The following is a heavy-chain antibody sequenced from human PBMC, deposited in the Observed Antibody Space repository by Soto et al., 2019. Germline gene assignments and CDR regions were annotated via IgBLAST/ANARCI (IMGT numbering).Heavy chain of an antibody. CDR1: GYTFTGYY. CDR2: INPNSGGT. CDR3: ARDRAGGFYYDSSGSWGPNWFDP. D-gene: IGHD3-22*01. V-gene: IGHV1-2*04. J-gene: IGHJ5*02. Sequence: GASVKVSCKASGYTFTGYYMHWVRQAPGQGLEWMGWINPNSGGTNYAQKFRGWVTMTRDTSISTAYMELSRLRSDDTAVYYCARDRAGGFYYDSSGSWGPNWFDPWGQGTLVTVSS.